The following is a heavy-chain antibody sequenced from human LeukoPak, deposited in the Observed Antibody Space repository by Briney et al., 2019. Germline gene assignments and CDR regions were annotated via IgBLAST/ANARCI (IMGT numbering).Heavy chain of an antibody. CDR3: ARDGVDYYGSGDMSDYYYYYMDV. CDR2: IYTSGST. Sequence: SETLSLTCTVSGGSISSGSYYWSWIRQPAGKGLEWIGRIYTSGSTNYNPSLKSRVTISVDTSKNQFSLKLSSVTAADTAVYYCARDGVDYYGSGDMSDYYYYYMDVWGKGTTVTVSS. V-gene: IGHV4-61*02. D-gene: IGHD3-10*01. CDR1: GGSISSGSYY. J-gene: IGHJ6*03.